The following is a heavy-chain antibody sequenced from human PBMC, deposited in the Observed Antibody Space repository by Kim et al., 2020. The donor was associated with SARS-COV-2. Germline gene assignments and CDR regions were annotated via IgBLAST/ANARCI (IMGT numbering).Heavy chain of an antibody. CDR3: ASIAVAGIANYYYYGMDV. V-gene: IGHV4-39*01. J-gene: IGHJ6*02. CDR1: GGSISSSSYY. Sequence: SETLSLTCTVSGGSISSSSYYWGWIRQPPGKGLEWIGSIYYSGSTYYNPSLKSRVTISVDTSKNQFSLKLSSVTAADTAVYYCASIAVAGIANYYYYGMDVWGQGTTVTVSS. D-gene: IGHD6-19*01. CDR2: IYYSGST.